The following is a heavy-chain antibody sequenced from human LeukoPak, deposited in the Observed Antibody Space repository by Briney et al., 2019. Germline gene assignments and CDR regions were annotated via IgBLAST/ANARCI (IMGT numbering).Heavy chain of an antibody. CDR3: ARTQDRIAARS. CDR1: GYSFTNYW. J-gene: IGHJ4*02. V-gene: IGHV5-51*01. D-gene: IGHD6-13*01. CDR2: IYPRDSDT. Sequence: PGESLKISCKASGYSFTNYWIGWVRQMPGKGLEWMGIIYPRDSDTRYSPSFQGQVTISADKSIDTAYLQWSSLKASDTAIYYCARTQDRIAARSWGQGTLVTVSS.